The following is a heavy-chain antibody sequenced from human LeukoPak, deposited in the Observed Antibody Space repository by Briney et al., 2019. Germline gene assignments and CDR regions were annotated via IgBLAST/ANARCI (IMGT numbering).Heavy chain of an antibody. J-gene: IGHJ4*02. CDR2: INHSGST. CDR1: GGSFSGYY. Sequence: SVTLSLTCAVYGGSFSGYYWSWIRQPPGKGLEWIGEINHSGSTNYNPSLKSRVTISVDTSKNQFSLKLSSVTAADTAVYYCARYYYDSSGHKTPYFDYWGQGTLVTVSS. CDR3: ARYYYDSSGHKTPYFDY. V-gene: IGHV4-34*01. D-gene: IGHD3-22*01.